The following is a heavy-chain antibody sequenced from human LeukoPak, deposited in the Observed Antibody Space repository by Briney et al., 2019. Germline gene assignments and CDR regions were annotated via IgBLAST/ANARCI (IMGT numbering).Heavy chain of an antibody. J-gene: IGHJ5*02. CDR2: IHPHGIF. V-gene: IGHV4-34*01. Sequence: KPSETLSLTCDVSGGSCDDYYCSWIRQPPGKGLEWIGEIHPHGIFYYNSSLVSRVTISIDASKSQFSLRLTSVTAADTGFYYCARGRDRSKAGDLCGQGSLVTVSS. CDR1: GGSCDDYY. CDR3: ARGRDRSKAGDL.